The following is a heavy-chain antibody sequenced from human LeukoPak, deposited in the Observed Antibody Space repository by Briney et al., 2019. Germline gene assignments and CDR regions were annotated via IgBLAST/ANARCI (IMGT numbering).Heavy chain of an antibody. CDR1: GFTFRSYS. J-gene: IGHJ2*01. CDR3: ATAFYFDSSGPYWYFDL. CDR2: SGSGGST. Sequence: GGSLRLSCAASGFTFRSYSMNWVRQAPRKGLEWVSVSGSGGSTYYADSVKGRFTISRDNSKNTLYLEVHSLRAEDTAVYYCATAFYFDSSGPYWYFDLWGRGTLVTVSS. D-gene: IGHD3-22*01. V-gene: IGHV3-23*01.